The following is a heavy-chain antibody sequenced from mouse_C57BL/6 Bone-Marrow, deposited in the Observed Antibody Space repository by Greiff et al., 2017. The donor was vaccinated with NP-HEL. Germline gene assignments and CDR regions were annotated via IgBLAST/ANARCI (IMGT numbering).Heavy chain of an antibody. CDR1: GFSLTSYG. J-gene: IGHJ4*01. V-gene: IGHV2-5*01. CDR2: IWRGGST. CDR3: AKKGGTIVTPYYAMDY. Sequence: VQLQQSGPGLVQPSQSLSITCTVSGFSLTSYGVHWVRQSPGKGLEWLGVIWRGGSTDYNAAFMSRLSITKDNSKSQVFFKMNSLQADDTAIYYCAKKGGTIVTPYYAMDYWGQGTSVTVSS. D-gene: IGHD2-5*01.